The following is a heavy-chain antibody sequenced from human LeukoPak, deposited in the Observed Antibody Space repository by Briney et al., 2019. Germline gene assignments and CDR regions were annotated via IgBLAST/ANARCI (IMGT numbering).Heavy chain of an antibody. V-gene: IGHV3-23*01. J-gene: IGHJ4*02. Sequence: GGSLRLSCAVSGSTFSSYAMSWVRQAPGKGLQWVSAISAGGTTYYADSVKGRFTISRDNSKNTLYLQMNSLRAEDTAVYYCAKYFGGWYEDYWGQGTLVTVSS. CDR2: ISAGGTT. CDR3: AKYFGGWYEDY. CDR1: GSTFSSYA. D-gene: IGHD6-19*01.